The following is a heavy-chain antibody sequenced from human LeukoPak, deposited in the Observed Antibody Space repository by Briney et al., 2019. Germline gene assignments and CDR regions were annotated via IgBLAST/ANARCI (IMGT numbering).Heavy chain of an antibody. CDR2: INHSGST. CDR1: GGSFSGYY. D-gene: IGHD3-9*01. Sequence: SETLSLTCAVYGGSFSGYYWSWIRQPPGKGLEWIGEINHSGSTNYNPSLKSRVTISVDTSKNQFSLKLSSVTAADTAVYYCARGVRRLVLRYFYYMDVWGKGTTVTVSS. V-gene: IGHV4-34*01. CDR3: ARGVRRLVLRYFYYMDV. J-gene: IGHJ6*03.